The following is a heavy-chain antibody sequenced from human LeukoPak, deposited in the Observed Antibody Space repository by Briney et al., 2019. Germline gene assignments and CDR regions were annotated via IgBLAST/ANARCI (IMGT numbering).Heavy chain of an antibody. CDR2: INHSGST. J-gene: IGHJ4*02. Sequence: SETLSLTCAVYGGSFSGYYWSWIRQPPGKGLEWIGEINHSGSTNYNPSLKSRVTISVDTSKNQFSLKLSSVTAADTAVYYCARDVAVAGTGYWGQGTLVTVSS. D-gene: IGHD6-13*01. CDR1: GGSFSGYY. V-gene: IGHV4-34*01. CDR3: ARDVAVAGTGY.